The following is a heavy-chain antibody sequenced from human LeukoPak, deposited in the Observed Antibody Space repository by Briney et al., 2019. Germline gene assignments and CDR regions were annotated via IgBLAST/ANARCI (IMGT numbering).Heavy chain of an antibody. Sequence: GGSLRLSCAASGFTFSSYAMHWVRQAPGKGLEWVAVISYDGSNKYYADSVKGRFTISRDNSKNTLYLQMNSLRAEDTAVYYCARGPYDDHVDYWGQGTLLTVSS. CDR1: GFTFSSYA. J-gene: IGHJ4*02. V-gene: IGHV3-30-3*01. CDR3: ARGPYDDHVDY. D-gene: IGHD4-17*01. CDR2: ISYDGSNK.